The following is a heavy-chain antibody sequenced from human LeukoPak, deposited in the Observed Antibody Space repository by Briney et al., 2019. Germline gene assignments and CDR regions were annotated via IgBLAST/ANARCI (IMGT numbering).Heavy chain of an antibody. CDR2: IYYSGST. J-gene: IGHJ5*02. CDR1: GGSISSGGYY. CDR3: ASGPRIAATGNWFDP. D-gene: IGHD6-13*01. Sequence: SETLSLTCTVSGGSISSGGYYWSWIRQHPGKGLEWIGYIYYSGSTYYNPSLKSRVTISVDTSKNQFSLKLSSVTAADTAVYYCASGPRIAATGNWFDPWGQGTLVTVSS. V-gene: IGHV4-31*03.